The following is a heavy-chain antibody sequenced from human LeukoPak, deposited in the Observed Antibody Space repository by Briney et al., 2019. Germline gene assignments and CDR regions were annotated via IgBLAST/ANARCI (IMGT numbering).Heavy chain of an antibody. CDR3: AKDGLLWFGELTYFDY. CDR1: GFTFSSYS. Sequence: GGSLRLSCAASGFTFSSYSMNWVRQAPGKGLEWVSAISGSGGSTYYADSVKGRFTISRDNSKNTLYLQMNSLRAEDTAVYYCAKDGLLWFGELTYFDYWGQGTLVTVSS. J-gene: IGHJ4*02. CDR2: ISGSGGST. D-gene: IGHD3-10*01. V-gene: IGHV3-23*01.